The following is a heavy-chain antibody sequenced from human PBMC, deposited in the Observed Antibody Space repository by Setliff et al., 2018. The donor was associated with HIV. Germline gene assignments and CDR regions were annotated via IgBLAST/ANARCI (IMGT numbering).Heavy chain of an antibody. D-gene: IGHD3-10*01. CDR3: ARVAMVRGVIPPDFDYYYYYMDV. CDR1: GGSISSYY. V-gene: IGHV4-4*09. Sequence: PSETLSLTCTVSGGSISSYYWSWTRQPPGKGLEWIGYIYTSGSVNYNPSLNSRVTISVDTSKNQFSLKVNSVTAADTAVYYCARVAMVRGVIPPDFDYYYYYMDVWGKGTTVTVSS. CDR2: IYTSGSV. J-gene: IGHJ6*03.